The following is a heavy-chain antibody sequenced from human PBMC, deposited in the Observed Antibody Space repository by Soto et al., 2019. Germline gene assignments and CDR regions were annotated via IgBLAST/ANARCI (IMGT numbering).Heavy chain of an antibody. V-gene: IGHV3-43*01. CDR2: ISWDGGST. Sequence: GGSLRLSCAASGFTFDDYTMHWVRQAPGKGLEWVSLISWDGGSTYYADSVKGRFTISRDNSKNSLYLQMNSLRTEDTALYYCAKESSITIFGVVTTPLGYYGMDVWGQGTTVTVSS. J-gene: IGHJ6*02. CDR3: AKESSITIFGVVTTPLGYYGMDV. D-gene: IGHD3-3*01. CDR1: GFTFDDYT.